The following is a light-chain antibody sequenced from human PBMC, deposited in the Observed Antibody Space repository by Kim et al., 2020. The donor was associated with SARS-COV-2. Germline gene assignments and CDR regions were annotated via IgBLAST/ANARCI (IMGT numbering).Light chain of an antibody. V-gene: IGLV3-19*01. CDR3: NSRDSSGNHLV. CDR1: SLRSYY. CDR2: GKN. Sequence: AVGQTVRITCQGDSLRSYYAGWYQQQPGQAPVLVIYGKNNRPSGIPDRFSCSSSGNTASLTITGAQAEDEADYYCNSRDSSGNHLVFGGGTQLTVL. J-gene: IGLJ3*02.